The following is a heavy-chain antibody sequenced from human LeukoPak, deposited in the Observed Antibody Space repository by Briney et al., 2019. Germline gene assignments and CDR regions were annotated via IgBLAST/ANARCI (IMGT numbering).Heavy chain of an antibody. J-gene: IGHJ6*03. CDR3: ARDSVEYNWNDVSYYMDV. CDR2: TYYRSKWYN. V-gene: IGHV6-1*01. D-gene: IGHD1-1*01. CDR1: GDSVSSNSAA. Sequence: SQTLSLTCAISGDSVSSNSAAWNWIRQSPSRGLEWLGRTYYRSKWYNDYAVSVKSRITINPDTSKNQFSLQLNSVTPEDTAVYYCARDSVEYNWNDVSYYMDVWGKGTTVTVSS.